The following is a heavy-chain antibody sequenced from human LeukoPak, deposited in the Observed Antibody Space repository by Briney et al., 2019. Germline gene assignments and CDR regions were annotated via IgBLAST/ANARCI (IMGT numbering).Heavy chain of an antibody. CDR3: ARDRRPAASDY. V-gene: IGHV3-21*01. CDR2: ISSSSSYI. CDR1: RFTFSSYS. Sequence: GGSLRLSCAASRFTFSSYSMNWVRQAPGKGLEWVSPISSSSSYIYYADSVKGRFTISRDNAKNSLYLQMNSLRAEDTAVYYCARDRRPAASDYWGQGTLVTVSS. J-gene: IGHJ4*02. D-gene: IGHD2-2*01.